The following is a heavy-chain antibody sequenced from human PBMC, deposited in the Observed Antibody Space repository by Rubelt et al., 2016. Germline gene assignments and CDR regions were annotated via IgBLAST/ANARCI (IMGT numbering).Heavy chain of an antibody. CDR3: ARESGQRLIQGWFDP. V-gene: IGHV4-39*07. Sequence: QLQLQESGPGLVKPSETLSLTCTVSGGSISSSSYYWGWIRQPPGKGLEWIGSVFYSGATYFNPSLKVRVTLSVDTSKNQFSVQLNSVTAADTAVYYCARESGQRLIQGWFDPWGQGTLVTVSS. J-gene: IGHJ5*02. D-gene: IGHD6-25*01. CDR2: VFYSGAT. CDR1: GGSISSSSYY.